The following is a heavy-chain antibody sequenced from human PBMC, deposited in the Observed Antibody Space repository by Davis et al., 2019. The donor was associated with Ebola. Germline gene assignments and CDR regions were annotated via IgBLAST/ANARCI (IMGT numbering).Heavy chain of an antibody. CDR1: GGSVSSGSYY. D-gene: IGHD3-22*01. V-gene: IGHV4-61*01. J-gene: IGHJ6*02. Sequence: PSETLSLTCTVSGGSVSSGSYYWSWIRQPPGKGLEWIGYIYYSGSTNYNPSLKSRVTISVDTSKNQFSLKLSSVTAADTAVYYCARDRSGYYSVYYYGMDVWGQGTTVTVSS. CDR3: ARDRSGYYSVYYYGMDV. CDR2: IYYSGST.